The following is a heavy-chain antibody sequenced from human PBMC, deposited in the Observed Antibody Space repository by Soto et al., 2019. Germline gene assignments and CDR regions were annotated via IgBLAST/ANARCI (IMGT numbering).Heavy chain of an antibody. CDR2: IGGSGRKT. Sequence: GGSLRLSCAASGFTFTKSGMSWVRQAPGKGLEWVAGIGGSGRKTYYADSVKGRFSISRDNSKNSLFLQMNSLSADDTAIYYCAKDGLSDSPSAIDYWGLGTLVTVSS. CDR3: AKDGLSDSPSAIDY. CDR1: GFTFTKSG. J-gene: IGHJ4*02. V-gene: IGHV3-23*01. D-gene: IGHD6-13*01.